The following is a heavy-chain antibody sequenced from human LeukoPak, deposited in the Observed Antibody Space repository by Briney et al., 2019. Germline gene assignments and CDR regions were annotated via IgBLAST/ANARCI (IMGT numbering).Heavy chain of an antibody. CDR3: ARRLRYFDWQPHNWFDP. CDR1: GGSFSGYY. CDR2: INHSGGT. D-gene: IGHD3-9*01. J-gene: IGHJ5*02. V-gene: IGHV4-34*01. Sequence: WETLSLTCAVYGGSFSGYYWSWIRQSPGKGLEWIGEINHSGGTNYNPSLKSRVTISVDTSKNQFSLKLSSVTAADTAVYYCARRLRYFDWQPHNWFDPWGQGTLVTVSS.